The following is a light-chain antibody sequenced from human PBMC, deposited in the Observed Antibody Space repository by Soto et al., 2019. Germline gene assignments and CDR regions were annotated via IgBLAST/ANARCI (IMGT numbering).Light chain of an antibody. CDR3: QQYGSSPGFT. CDR1: QSVSSY. Sequence: EIVLTQSPATLSLSPGERATLSCRASQSVSSYLAWYQQTPGQAPRLLIYGASSRATGIPDRFSGSGSGTDFTLTISRLEPEDFAVYYCQQYGSSPGFTFGPGTKVDIK. J-gene: IGKJ3*01. V-gene: IGKV3-20*01. CDR2: GAS.